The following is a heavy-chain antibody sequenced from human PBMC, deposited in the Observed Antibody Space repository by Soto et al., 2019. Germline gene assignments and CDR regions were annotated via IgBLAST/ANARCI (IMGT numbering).Heavy chain of an antibody. V-gene: IGHV1-69*12. J-gene: IGHJ6*02. CDR2: IIPVFGTP. D-gene: IGHD2-2*01. Sequence: QVQLVQSGAEVKKPGSSLKVSCKASGGTFTNYAFSWVRQAPGQGLEWMGGIIPVFGTPDYAQKYQGRVTITADEFTRTASMELSSLQSDDTAVYYCARERSVGYCITTTCPKPFYYYAMDVWGQGTTVTVSS. CDR1: GGTFTNYA. CDR3: ARERSVGYCITTTCPKPFYYYAMDV.